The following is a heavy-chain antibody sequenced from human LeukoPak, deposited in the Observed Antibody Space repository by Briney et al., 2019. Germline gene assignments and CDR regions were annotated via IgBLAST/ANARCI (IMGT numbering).Heavy chain of an antibody. D-gene: IGHD6-19*01. V-gene: IGHV4-34*01. J-gene: IGHJ3*02. CDR1: GGSFSGYY. CDR3: ARTKAVQSAFDI. Sequence: KPSETLSLTCAVYGGSFSGYYRSWIRQPPGKGLEWIGEINHSGSTNYNPSLKSRVTISVDTSKNQFSLKLSSVTAADTAVYYCARTKAVQSAFDIWGQGTMVTVSS. CDR2: INHSGST.